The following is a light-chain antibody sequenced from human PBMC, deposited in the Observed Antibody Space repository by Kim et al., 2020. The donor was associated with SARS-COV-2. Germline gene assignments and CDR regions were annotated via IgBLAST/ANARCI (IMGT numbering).Light chain of an antibody. CDR3: QQSFSTPWLS. V-gene: IGKV1-39*01. CDR2: GAS. CDR1: QSIGTR. Sequence: IQMTQSPSSLAASVGDRITIACRASQSIGTRLNWYQQRPGKAPKLLIYGASSLQSGVPSRFSGAGSGTDFTLTIRSLQPEDFATYYCQQSFSTPWLSFGGGTKVDIK. J-gene: IGKJ4*01.